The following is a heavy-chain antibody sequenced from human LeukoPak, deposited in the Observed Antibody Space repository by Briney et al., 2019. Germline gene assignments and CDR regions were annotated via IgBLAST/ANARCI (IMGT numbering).Heavy chain of an antibody. V-gene: IGHV4-59*01. CDR3: ARDAARGYYMDY. Sequence: SETLSLTCTVSGASISSWYWSWIRQPPGKGLEWIGYIYGSGNTNYNPSLKSRITMSIDTSKNQFSLELTSVTAADTAVYYCARDAARGYYMDYWGQGTLVTVSS. CDR2: IYGSGNT. D-gene: IGHD3-3*01. CDR1: GASISSWY. J-gene: IGHJ4*02.